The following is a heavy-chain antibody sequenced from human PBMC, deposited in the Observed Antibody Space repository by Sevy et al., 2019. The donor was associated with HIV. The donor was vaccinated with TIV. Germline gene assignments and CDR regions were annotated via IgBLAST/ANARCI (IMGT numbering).Heavy chain of an antibody. CDR3: AGRIAVAAFDY. J-gene: IGHJ4*02. V-gene: IGHV4-61*02. Sequence: SETLSLTCTVSGGSFGSSSYYWNWIRQPAGKGLEWIGRIYTSGTTNYNPSLKSRVTMSVDTSKNQFSLKLSPVTAADTAVDYCAGRIAVAAFDYWGQGNLVTVSS. CDR1: GGSFGSSSYY. D-gene: IGHD6-19*01. CDR2: IYTSGTT.